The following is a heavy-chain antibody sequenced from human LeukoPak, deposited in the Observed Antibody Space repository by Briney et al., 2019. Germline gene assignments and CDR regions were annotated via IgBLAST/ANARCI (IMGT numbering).Heavy chain of an antibody. CDR2: ISSSGSTI. V-gene: IGHV3-11*01. CDR3: ARESPSYSYYYYGMDV. Sequence: GGSLRLSCAASGFTFRDYYMSWIRQAPGKGLEWVSYISSSGSTIYYADSVKGRFTISRDNAKNSLYLQMNSLRAEDTAVYYCARESPSYSYYYYGMDVWGQGTTVTVSS. CDR1: GFTFRDYY. D-gene: IGHD3-10*01. J-gene: IGHJ6*02.